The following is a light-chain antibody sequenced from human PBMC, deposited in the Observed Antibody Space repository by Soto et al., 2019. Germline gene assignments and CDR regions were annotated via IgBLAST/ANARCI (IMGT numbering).Light chain of an antibody. Sequence: SYELAQQPSVSVAPGQTAKITCGGDKIGSKIVHWYKQRPGQAPVAVVFDATHRPSGIPDRIPDSRSGETATLTISRVEAGDEADYYCQVWASTAEFFVFGSGTKVTVL. CDR3: QVWASTAEFFV. CDR2: DAT. CDR1: KIGSKI. V-gene: IGLV3-21*02. J-gene: IGLJ1*01.